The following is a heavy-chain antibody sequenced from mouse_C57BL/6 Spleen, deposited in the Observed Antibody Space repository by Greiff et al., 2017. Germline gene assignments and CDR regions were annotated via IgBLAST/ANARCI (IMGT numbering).Heavy chain of an antibody. D-gene: IGHD2-4*01. Sequence: EVQLVESGGGLVQPKGSLKLSCAASGFTFNTYAMHWVRQAPGKGLEWVARIRSKSSNYATYYADSVKDRFTISRDDSQSMLYLQMNNLKTEDTAMYYCVRVDDYDDGDWAWFAYWGQGTLVTVSA. J-gene: IGHJ3*01. CDR3: VRVDDYDDGDWAWFAY. CDR2: IRSKSSNYAT. CDR1: GFTFNTYA. V-gene: IGHV10-3*01.